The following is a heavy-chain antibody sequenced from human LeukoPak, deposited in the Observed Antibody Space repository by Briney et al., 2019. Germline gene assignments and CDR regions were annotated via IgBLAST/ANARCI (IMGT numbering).Heavy chain of an antibody. J-gene: IGHJ4*02. CDR1: GGTFSSYA. D-gene: IGHD5-18*01. CDR3: ARAPPPPGDSIQLWPFFDY. Sequence: GASVKVSCKASGGTFSSYAISWVRQAPGQGLEWMGGIIPIFGTANYAQKFQGRVTITTDESTSTAYMELSSLRSEDTAVYYCARAPPPPGDSIQLWPFFDYWGQGTLVTVSS. V-gene: IGHV1-69*05. CDR2: IIPIFGTA.